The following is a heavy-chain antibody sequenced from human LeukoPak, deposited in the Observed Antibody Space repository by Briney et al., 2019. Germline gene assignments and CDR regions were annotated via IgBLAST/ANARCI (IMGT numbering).Heavy chain of an antibody. J-gene: IGHJ6*02. V-gene: IGHV3-7*03. CDR3: ARGGGLDV. CDR1: GFTFSSYR. Sequence: GGSLRLSCAASGFTFSSYRMNWARQAPGKGLEWVASINHNGNVNYYVDSVKGRFTISRANAKNSLYLQMSNLRAEDTAVYFCARGGGLDVWGQGATVTVSS. CDR2: INHNGNVN. D-gene: IGHD3-16*01.